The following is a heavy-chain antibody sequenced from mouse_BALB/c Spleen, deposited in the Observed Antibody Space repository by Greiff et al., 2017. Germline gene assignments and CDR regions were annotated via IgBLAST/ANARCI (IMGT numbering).Heavy chain of an antibody. CDR3: ARKNGYASFDY. Sequence: EVQLKESGPGLVKPSQSLSLTCTVTGYSITSDYAWNWIRQFPGNKLEWMGYISYSGSTSYNPSLKSRISITRDTSKNQFFLQLNSVTTEDTATYYCARKNGYASFDYWGQGTTLTVSS. CDR2: ISYSGST. CDR1: GYSITSDYA. V-gene: IGHV3-2*02. J-gene: IGHJ2*01. D-gene: IGHD2-2*01.